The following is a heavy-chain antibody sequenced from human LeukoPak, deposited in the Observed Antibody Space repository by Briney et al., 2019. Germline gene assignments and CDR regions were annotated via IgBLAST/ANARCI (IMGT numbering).Heavy chain of an antibody. CDR1: GFTFTTSA. J-gene: IGHJ5*02. D-gene: IGHD2-2*01. CDR2: IVVGSGYT. CDR3: AADLLPTDPYNWSDP. Sequence: SVKVSCKASGFTFTTSAVHWVRQARGQRLEWIGWIVVGSGYTNFARSFQERVTFTRDMSTGTAYMELSSLRSEDTAVYYCAADLLPTDPYNWSDPWGQGSLVTVSS. V-gene: IGHV1-58*01.